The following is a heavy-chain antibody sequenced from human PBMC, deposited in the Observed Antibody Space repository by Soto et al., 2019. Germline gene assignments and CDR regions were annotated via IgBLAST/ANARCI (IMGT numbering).Heavy chain of an antibody. J-gene: IGHJ3*01. Sequence: QVQLVQSGAEVKKPGASVKVSCKASGYTFTSYYMHWVRQAPGQGLEWMGIINPRGGSTSYAQKFQGRVTMTRDSSTRTVYMELSRLRSEDMAVYYCARDSIDSRSSGTILQQAFDLWGQGTIDTVSS. CDR1: GYTFTSYY. CDR3: ARDSIDSRSSGTILQQAFDL. CDR2: INPRGGST. D-gene: IGHD3-22*01. V-gene: IGHV1-46*01.